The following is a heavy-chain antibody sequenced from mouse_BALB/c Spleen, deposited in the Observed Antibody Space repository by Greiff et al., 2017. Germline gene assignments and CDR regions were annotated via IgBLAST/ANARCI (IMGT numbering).Heavy chain of an antibody. CDR3: ARPPIYYDYDGFAY. V-gene: IGHV5-17*02. D-gene: IGHD2-4*01. CDR1: GFTFSSFG. CDR2: ISSGSSTI. J-gene: IGHJ3*01. Sequence: EVMLVESGGGLVQPGGSRKLSCAASGFTFSSFGMHWVRQAPEKGLEWVAYISSGSSTIYYADTVKGRFTISRDNPKNTLFLQMTSLRSEDTAMYYCARPPIYYDYDGFAYWGQGTLVTVSA.